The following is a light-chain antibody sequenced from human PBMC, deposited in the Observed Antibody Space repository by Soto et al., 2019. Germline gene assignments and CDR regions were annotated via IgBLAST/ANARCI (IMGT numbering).Light chain of an antibody. CDR2: TAS. Sequence: DIQMSQSPSSLSASIGDSVTITCRASQSINRWLAWYQQKPGRAPKLLIYTASSLESGVPSRFSGSGSGTDSTLTISSLQPEDFATYFCQQSYSTWTFGQGTKVDIK. V-gene: IGKV1-39*01. J-gene: IGKJ1*01. CDR3: QQSYSTWT. CDR1: QSINRW.